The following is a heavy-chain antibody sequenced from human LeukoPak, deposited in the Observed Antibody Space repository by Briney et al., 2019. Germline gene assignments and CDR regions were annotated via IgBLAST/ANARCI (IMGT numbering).Heavy chain of an antibody. CDR2: ISYDGTYE. V-gene: IGHV3-30*18. CDR3: AKDRDSSWYLCCFDY. Sequence: GGSLRLSCAASGFTFSSYAMSWVRQAPGKGLEWVAVISYDGTYEYYAGSVKGRFTISRDDSKNTLYLQTNSLRAEDTAVYYCAKDRDSSWYLCCFDYWGQGTLVTVSS. J-gene: IGHJ4*02. D-gene: IGHD6-13*01. CDR1: GFTFSSYA.